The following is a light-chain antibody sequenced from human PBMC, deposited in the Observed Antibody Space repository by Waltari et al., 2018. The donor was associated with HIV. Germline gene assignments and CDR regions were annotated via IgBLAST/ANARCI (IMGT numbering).Light chain of an antibody. Sequence: AIQLTQSPSSLSASPGDRVVLTCRASQSDYNFLAWYQQKPGAAPRLLIYSVSSLQPGVPSRFSGSGSGTEFALTISSLQSEDFATYYCQHFNSVPYTFGQGTKVELK. CDR1: QSDYNF. J-gene: IGKJ2*01. V-gene: IGKV1-8*01. CDR2: SVS. CDR3: QHFNSVPYT.